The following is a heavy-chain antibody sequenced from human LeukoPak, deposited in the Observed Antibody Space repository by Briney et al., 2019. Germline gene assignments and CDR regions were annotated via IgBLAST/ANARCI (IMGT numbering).Heavy chain of an antibody. CDR1: GGSISSSSYY. Sequence: PSETLSLTCTVSGGSISSSSYYWGWIRQPPGKGLEWYGSIYYSGSTYYNPSLKSRVTISVDTSKNQFSLKLSSVTAADTAVYYCARPQVTNIKYYYYMDVWGKGTTVTVSS. J-gene: IGHJ6*03. CDR2: IYYSGST. D-gene: IGHD2-21*02. V-gene: IGHV4-39*07. CDR3: ARPQVTNIKYYYYMDV.